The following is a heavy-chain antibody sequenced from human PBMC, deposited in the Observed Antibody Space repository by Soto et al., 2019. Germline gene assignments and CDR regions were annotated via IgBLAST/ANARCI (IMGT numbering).Heavy chain of an antibody. CDR1: GFPFSNAW. CDR2: IKSKTDGGTT. D-gene: IGHD3-22*01. Sequence: GGSLRLSCAASGFPFSNAWMNWVRQAPGKGLEWVGRIKSKTDGGTTDYAAPVKGRFTISRDDSKDTLYLQMNSLRAEDTAVYYCARAKYYYDSHTGGWFDPWGQGTLVTVSS. V-gene: IGHV3-15*07. J-gene: IGHJ5*02. CDR3: ARAKYYYDSHTGGWFDP.